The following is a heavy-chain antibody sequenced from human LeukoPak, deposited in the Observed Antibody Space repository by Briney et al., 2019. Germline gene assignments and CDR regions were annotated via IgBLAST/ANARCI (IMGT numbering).Heavy chain of an antibody. J-gene: IGHJ4*02. CDR2: IRYDGSNK. CDR1: GFTVSSYG. D-gene: IGHD3-3*01. Sequence: GGSLRLSCAASGFTVSSYGMHWVRQAPGKGLEWVAFIRYDGSNKYYADSVKGRFTISRDDSKNTLYLQMNSLRAEDTAVYYCGKGDRNYDFWSGYYTGEYFDYWGQGTLVTVSS. CDR3: GKGDRNYDFWSGYYTGEYFDY. V-gene: IGHV3-30*02.